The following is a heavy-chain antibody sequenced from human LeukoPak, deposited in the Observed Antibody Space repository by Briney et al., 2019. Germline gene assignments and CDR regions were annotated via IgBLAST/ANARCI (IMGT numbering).Heavy chain of an antibody. Sequence: SETLSLTCTVSGYSISSGYYWGWIRQPPGKGLEWIGSIYHSGSTYYNPSLKSRVTISVATSKNQFSLKLSSVTAADTAVYYCARATVSWFDPWGQGTLVTVSS. CDR2: IYHSGST. CDR1: GYSISSGYY. D-gene: IGHD1-14*01. V-gene: IGHV4-38-2*02. CDR3: ARATVSWFDP. J-gene: IGHJ5*02.